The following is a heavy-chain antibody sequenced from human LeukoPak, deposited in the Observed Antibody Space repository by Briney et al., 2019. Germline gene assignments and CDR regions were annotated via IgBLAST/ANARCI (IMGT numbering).Heavy chain of an antibody. D-gene: IGHD6-13*01. CDR1: GYSISSGYY. CDR2: IYHSGST. Sequence: SETLSLTCTVSGYSISSGYYWGWIRQPPGKGLEWIGSIYHSGSTYYNPSPKSRVTISVDTSKNQFSLKLSSVTAADTAVYYCARGRPSAMGYSSSWYGSGWFDPWGQGTLVTVSS. V-gene: IGHV4-38-2*02. CDR3: ARGRPSAMGYSSSWYGSGWFDP. J-gene: IGHJ5*02.